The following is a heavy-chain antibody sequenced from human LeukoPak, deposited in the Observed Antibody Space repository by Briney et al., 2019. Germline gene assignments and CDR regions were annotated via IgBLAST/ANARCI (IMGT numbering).Heavy chain of an antibody. Sequence: GESLRISFKGSGXSFTSYWIGWVRQMPGKGVEWMGIIYPGDSDTRYSPSFQGQVTISADKSISTAYLQWSSLKASDTAMYYCARLGSITMVRGVIITVRVFDYWGQGTLVTVSS. D-gene: IGHD3-10*01. J-gene: IGHJ4*02. CDR2: IYPGDSDT. V-gene: IGHV5-51*01. CDR3: ARLGSITMVRGVIITVRVFDY. CDR1: GXSFTSYW.